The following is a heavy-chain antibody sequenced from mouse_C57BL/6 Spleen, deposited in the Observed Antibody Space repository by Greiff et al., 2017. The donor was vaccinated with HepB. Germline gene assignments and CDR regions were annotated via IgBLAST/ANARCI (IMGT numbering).Heavy chain of an antibody. CDR3: ARGAEHYYGSSYDYAMDY. D-gene: IGHD1-1*01. Sequence: EVHLVESGPGLAKPSQTLSLTCSVTGYSITSDYWNWIRKFPGNKLEYMGYISYSGSTYYNPSLKSRISITRDTSKNQYYLQLNSVTTEDTATYYCARGAEHYYGSSYDYAMDYWGQGTSVTVSS. CDR2: ISYSGST. J-gene: IGHJ4*01. V-gene: IGHV3-8*01. CDR1: GYSITSDY.